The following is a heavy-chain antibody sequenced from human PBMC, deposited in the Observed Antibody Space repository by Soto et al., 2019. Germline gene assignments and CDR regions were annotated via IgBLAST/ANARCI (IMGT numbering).Heavy chain of an antibody. D-gene: IGHD2-8*01. CDR2: INPKSGGT. J-gene: IGHJ6*02. Sequence: ASVKVSCKASGYSFTDYHIHWVRQAPGQGLEWLGRINPKSGGTSTAQKFQGWVTMTTDTSISTASMELTRLASDDTAIYYCARGDSTDCSNGVCSFFYNHDMDVWGQGXTVTVYS. CDR3: ARGDSTDCSNGVCSFFYNHDMDV. V-gene: IGHV1-2*04. CDR1: GYSFTDYH.